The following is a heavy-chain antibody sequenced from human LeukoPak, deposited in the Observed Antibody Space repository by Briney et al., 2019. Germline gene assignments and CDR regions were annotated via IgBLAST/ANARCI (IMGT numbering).Heavy chain of an antibody. D-gene: IGHD6-6*01. J-gene: IGHJ6*03. V-gene: IGHV1-8*03. CDR3: ARGRVAARLRGYYYYYYMDV. CDR2: MNPNSGNT. Sequence: ASVKVSCKASGYTFTSYDINWVRQATGQGLEWMGWMNPNSGNTGYAQKFQGRVTITRNTSISTAYMELSSLRSEDTAVYHCARGRVAARLRGYYYYYYMDVWGKGTTVTVSS. CDR1: GYTFTSYD.